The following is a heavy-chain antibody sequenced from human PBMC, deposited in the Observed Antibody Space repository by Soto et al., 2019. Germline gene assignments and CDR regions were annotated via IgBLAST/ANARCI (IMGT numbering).Heavy chain of an antibody. CDR2: ISSTGTYI. V-gene: IGHV3-21*01. CDR3: ARETNPYSSSSHAFDF. Sequence: EVQLVESGGGLVKPGGSLRLSCAASGITFSSYSMNWVRQAPGKGLEWVSSISSTGTYIDYADSVKGRFTISRDNAKNSLFLQMDSLRAEDAALYYCARETNPYSSSSHAFDFWGQGTMVTVSS. CDR1: GITFSSYS. D-gene: IGHD6-6*01. J-gene: IGHJ3*01.